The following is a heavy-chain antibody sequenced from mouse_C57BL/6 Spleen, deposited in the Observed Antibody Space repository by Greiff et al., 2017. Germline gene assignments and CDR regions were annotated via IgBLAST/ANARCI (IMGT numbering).Heavy chain of an antibody. J-gene: IGHJ3*01. CDR3: ARGDMFSNAY. CDR2: FNPNNGTT. V-gene: IGHV1-39*01. Sequence: EVQLQQSGPELVKPGASVTISCKASGYSFTDYYMNWVKQSNGKSLEWIGVFNPNNGTTSYNQKFKGKATLTVDQSSSTAYMQLHSLTSEDSAFYYCARGDMFSNAYWGQGTLVTVSA. CDR1: GYSFTDYY.